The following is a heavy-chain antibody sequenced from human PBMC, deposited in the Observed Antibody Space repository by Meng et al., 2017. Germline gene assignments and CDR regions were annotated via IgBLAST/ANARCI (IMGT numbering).Heavy chain of an antibody. CDR1: GFTFSNAW. CDR3: TLDTAMVTIDY. J-gene: IGHJ4*02. D-gene: IGHD5-18*01. V-gene: IGHV3-15*01. CDR2: IKSKTDGGTT. Sequence: VQVGRSGGGLVRPGGSLSLSCAASGFTFSNAWMGWVRQAPGKGLEWVGRIKSKTDGGTTDYAAPVKGRFTISRDDSKNTLYLQMNSLKTEDTAVYYCTLDTAMVTIDYWGQGTLVTVSS.